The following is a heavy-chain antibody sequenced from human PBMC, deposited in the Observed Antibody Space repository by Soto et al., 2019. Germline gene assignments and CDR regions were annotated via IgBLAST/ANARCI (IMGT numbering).Heavy chain of an antibody. V-gene: IGHV3-48*03. CDR2: ISSSGSTI. D-gene: IGHD1-7*01. Sequence: EVQLVESGGGLVQPGGSLRLSCAASGFTFSSYEMNWVRQAPGKGLEWVSYISSSGSTIYYADSVKGRFTISRDNAKNARLLQMNSLRAEDTAVYYWARDLTGTTWGGGFDYWGQGTLVTVSS. J-gene: IGHJ4*02. CDR1: GFTFSSYE. CDR3: ARDLTGTTWGGGFDY.